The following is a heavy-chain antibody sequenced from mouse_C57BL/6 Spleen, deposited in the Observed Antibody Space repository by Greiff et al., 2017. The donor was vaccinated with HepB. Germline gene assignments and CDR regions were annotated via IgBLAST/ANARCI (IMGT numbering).Heavy chain of an antibody. Sequence: QVQLQHSGPELVKPGASVKISCKASGYAFSSSWMNWVKQRPGKGLEWIGRIYPGDGDTNYNGKFKGKATLTADKSSSTAYMQLSSLTSEDSAVYFCARGDYSPYWGQGTTLTVSS. CDR3: ARGDYSPY. J-gene: IGHJ2*01. CDR2: IYPGDGDT. D-gene: IGHD2-12*01. CDR1: GYAFSSSW. V-gene: IGHV1-82*01.